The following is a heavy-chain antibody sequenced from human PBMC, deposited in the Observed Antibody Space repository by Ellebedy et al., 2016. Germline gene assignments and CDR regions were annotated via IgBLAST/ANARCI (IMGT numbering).Heavy chain of an antibody. D-gene: IGHD3-10*02. Sequence: GESLKISXAASGFIFSNAWLRWVRQAPGKGLEWVGRIKSKTDGEITDYAAPVKGRFTISRDDSKNTLYLQMNSLTTEDTAVYYCTIYYVRYYFDYWGQGTLVTVSS. CDR3: TIYYVRYYFDY. CDR2: IKSKTDGEIT. V-gene: IGHV3-15*01. CDR1: GFIFSNAW. J-gene: IGHJ4*02.